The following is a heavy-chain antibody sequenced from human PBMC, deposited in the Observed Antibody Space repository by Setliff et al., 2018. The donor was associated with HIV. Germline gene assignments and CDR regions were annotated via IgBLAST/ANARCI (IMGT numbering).Heavy chain of an antibody. J-gene: IGHJ3*02. V-gene: IGHV1-2*02. CDR2: INPHSGDT. CDR1: GYTFTGYY. D-gene: IGHD3-10*01. CDR3: ARGRGLWFGELVDAFDI. Sequence: ASVKVSCKASGYTFTGYYMHWVRQAPGQGLEWMGWINPHSGDTNYAQKFQDRVTMTRDTSVNIAYMQLSRLRSDDTAVYYCARGRGLWFGELVDAFDIWGQGTMVTVSS.